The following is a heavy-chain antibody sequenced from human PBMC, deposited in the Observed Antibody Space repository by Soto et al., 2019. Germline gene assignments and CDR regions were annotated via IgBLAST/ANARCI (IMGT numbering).Heavy chain of an antibody. CDR1: GGSISSSHW. CDR2: ISHSGTS. V-gene: IGHV4-4*02. CDR3: ARVVLSITRGAFDA. D-gene: IGHD1-20*01. J-gene: IGHJ3*01. Sequence: QVQLQESGPGLVKPSGTLSLTCAVSGGSISSSHWWTWVRQSPGKGLEYIGEISHSGTSHSNPSLKSRVTLSVDRSKNHFSLTLTSVTAADTAVYYCARVVLSITRGAFDAWGQGTPVIVSS.